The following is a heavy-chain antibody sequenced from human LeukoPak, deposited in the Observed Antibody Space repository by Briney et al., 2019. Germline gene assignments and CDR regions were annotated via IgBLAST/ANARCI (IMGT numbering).Heavy chain of an antibody. Sequence: GGSLRLSCAASGFTFSNYWMSWVRQAPGKGLEWVADIKQDGSKRNYVGAVNGRFTISRDNARNSLYLQMNSLRVEDTAVYYCARGGGNSMTPFDYWGQGTLVTVSS. CDR2: IKQDGSKR. D-gene: IGHD4-23*01. CDR3: ARGGGNSMTPFDY. V-gene: IGHV3-7*01. J-gene: IGHJ4*02. CDR1: GFTFSNYW.